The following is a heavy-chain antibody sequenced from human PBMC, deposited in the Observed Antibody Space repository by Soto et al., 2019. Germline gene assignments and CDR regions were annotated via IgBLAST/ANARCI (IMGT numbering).Heavy chain of an antibody. Sequence: GESLKISCKGSGYSFTSYWIGWARQMPGKGLEWMGIIYPGGSDTRYSPSFQGQVTISADKSISTAYLQWSSPKASDTATYYCVRRLAGRSDVFDIWGQGTMVTVSS. CDR3: VRRLAGRSDVFDI. CDR1: GYSFTSYW. CDR2: IYPGGSDT. D-gene: IGHD6-19*01. V-gene: IGHV5-51*01. J-gene: IGHJ3*02.